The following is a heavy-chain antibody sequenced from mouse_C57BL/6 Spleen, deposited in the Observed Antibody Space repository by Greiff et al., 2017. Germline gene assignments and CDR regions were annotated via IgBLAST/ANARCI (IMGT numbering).Heavy chain of an antibody. V-gene: IGHV1-59*01. D-gene: IGHD1-1*01. CDR1: GYTFTSYW. CDR3: AHYYGSSLDYYFDY. Sequence: QVHVKQPGAELVRPGTSVKLSCKASGYTFTSYWMHWVKQRPGQGLAWIGVIVPSDSYTNYNQKFKGKATLTVDTSSSTAYMQLSSLTSEDSAVYYCAHYYGSSLDYYFDYWGQGTTRTVSS. J-gene: IGHJ2*01. CDR2: IVPSDSYT.